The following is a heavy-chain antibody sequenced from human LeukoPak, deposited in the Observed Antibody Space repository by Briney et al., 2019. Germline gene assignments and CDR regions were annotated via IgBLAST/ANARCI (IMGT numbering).Heavy chain of an antibody. J-gene: IGHJ5*02. Sequence: SETLSLTCAVYGGSFSGYYWSWIRQPPGKGLEWIGSIYYSGSTYYNPSLKSRVTISVDTSKNQFSLKLSSVTAADTAVYYCARVGPGGWFDPWGQGTLVTVSS. CDR2: IYYSGST. CDR1: GGSFSGYY. CDR3: ARVGPGGWFDP. D-gene: IGHD4-23*01. V-gene: IGHV4-34*01.